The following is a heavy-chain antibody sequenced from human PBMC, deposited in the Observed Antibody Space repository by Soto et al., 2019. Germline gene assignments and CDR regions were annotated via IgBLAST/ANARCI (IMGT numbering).Heavy chain of an antibody. CDR1: GFTFSSYW. J-gene: IGHJ5*02. CDR3: ARDSGSSPHPPNWFDP. V-gene: IGHV3-7*04. CDR2: IKQDGSEK. D-gene: IGHD6-13*01. Sequence: GGSLRLSCAASGFTFSSYWMSWVRQAPGKGLEWVANIKQDGSEKYYVDSVKGRFTISRDNAKNSLYLQMNSLRAEDTAVYYCARDSGSSPHPPNWFDPWGQGTLVTVSS.